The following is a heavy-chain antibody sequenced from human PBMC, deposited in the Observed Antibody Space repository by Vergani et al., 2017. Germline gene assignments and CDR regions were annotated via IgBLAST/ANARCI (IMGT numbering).Heavy chain of an antibody. CDR2: IDWDDDK. D-gene: IGHD2-21*02. CDR3: ARIRVAYCGSDCYAFDY. Sequence: LLKPSETLSLTCAVYGGSFSGYYWSWIRQPPGKGLEWLALIDWDDDKYYSTSLKTRLTSSKDTSKNQVVLTMTNMDPVDTATYYCARIRVAYCGSDCYAFDYWGQGTLVTVSS. CDR1: GGSFSGYY. J-gene: IGHJ4*02. V-gene: IGHV2-70*01.